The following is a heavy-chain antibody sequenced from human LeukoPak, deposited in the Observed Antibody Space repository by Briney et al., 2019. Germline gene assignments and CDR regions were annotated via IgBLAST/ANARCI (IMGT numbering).Heavy chain of an antibody. Sequence: PGGSLSLSCAASGFTVSSNYMSWVRQAPGKGLEWVSAISGSGGSTYYADSVKGRFTISRDNSKNTLYLQMNSLRAEDTAVYYCARDPGYSSGWYPLGYWGQGTLVTVSS. V-gene: IGHV3-23*01. CDR2: ISGSGGST. J-gene: IGHJ4*02. D-gene: IGHD6-19*01. CDR3: ARDPGYSSGWYPLGY. CDR1: GFTVSSNY.